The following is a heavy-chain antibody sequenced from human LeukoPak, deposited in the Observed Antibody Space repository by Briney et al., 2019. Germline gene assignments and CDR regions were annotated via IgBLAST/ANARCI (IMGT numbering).Heavy chain of an antibody. Sequence: SVKVSCKASGVTLSRYAISWVRQAPGQGLEWMGGIIPIFGTTNYAQKFQGRVTMTRDMSTSTVYMELSSLRSEDTAVYYCARDLLSSSWYTWFDPWGQGTLVTVSS. D-gene: IGHD6-13*01. V-gene: IGHV1-69*05. CDR1: GVTLSRYA. CDR3: ARDLLSSSWYTWFDP. J-gene: IGHJ5*02. CDR2: IIPIFGTT.